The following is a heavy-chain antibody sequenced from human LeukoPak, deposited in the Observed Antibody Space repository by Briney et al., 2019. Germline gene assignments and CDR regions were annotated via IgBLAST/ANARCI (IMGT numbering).Heavy chain of an antibody. CDR3: ARGGGAYCSSTSCYKAWFDP. D-gene: IGHD2-2*02. Sequence: SETLSLTCIVSGGSIDSSSYYWGWVRHPPGKGLEWIGNMNHIGSTNYNPSLKSRVTISVDTSKNQFSLKLSSVTAADTAVYYCARGGGAYCSSTSCYKAWFDPWGQGTLVTVSS. J-gene: IGHJ5*02. V-gene: IGHV4-39*07. CDR1: GGSIDSSSYY. CDR2: MNHIGST.